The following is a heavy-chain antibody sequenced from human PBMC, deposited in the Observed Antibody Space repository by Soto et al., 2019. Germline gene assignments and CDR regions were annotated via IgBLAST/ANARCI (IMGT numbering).Heavy chain of an antibody. V-gene: IGHV3-23*01. J-gene: IGHJ4*01. Sequence: PGGSLRLSCAASGFSFSSYAMNWVRQAPGKGLEWVSTISGSVASTDYAGSVKGRFTISRDNSRNTLYLQMNSLRAEDTAVYYCTTDSYFTLKLVRFDYWGLGTLVTVSS. CDR3: TTDSYFTLKLVRFDY. CDR1: GFSFSSYA. CDR2: ISGSVAST. D-gene: IGHD3-22*01.